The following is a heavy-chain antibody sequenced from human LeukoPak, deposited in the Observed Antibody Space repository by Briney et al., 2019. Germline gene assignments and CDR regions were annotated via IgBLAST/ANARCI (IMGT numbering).Heavy chain of an antibody. CDR3: ARSYCSSTSCFDAFDI. J-gene: IGHJ3*02. Sequence: GASVKVSCKASGYTFTSYDINWVRQATGQGLEWMGWMNPNSGNTGYAQKFQGRVTITRNTSISTAYMELSSLRSKDTAVYYCARSYCSSTSCFDAFDIWGQGTMVTVSS. D-gene: IGHD2-2*01. CDR2: MNPNSGNT. CDR1: GYTFTSYD. V-gene: IGHV1-8*03.